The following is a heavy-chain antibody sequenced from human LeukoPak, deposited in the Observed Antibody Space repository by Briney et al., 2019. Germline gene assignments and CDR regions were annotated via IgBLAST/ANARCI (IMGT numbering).Heavy chain of an antibody. CDR2: ISGSGGST. D-gene: IGHD2-2*01. J-gene: IGHJ5*02. V-gene: IGHV3-23*01. CDR1: GFTFSSYA. CDR3: AKDCSSTSCYWA. Sequence: GGSLRLSCAASGFTFSSYAMHWVRQAPGKGLEWVSAISGSGGSTYYADSVKGRFTISRDNSKNTLYLQMNSLRAEDTAVYYCAKDCSSTSCYWAWGQGTLVTVSS.